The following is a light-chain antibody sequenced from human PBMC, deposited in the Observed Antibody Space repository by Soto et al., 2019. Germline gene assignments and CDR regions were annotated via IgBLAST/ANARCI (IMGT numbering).Light chain of an antibody. J-gene: IGKJ5*01. V-gene: IGKV3-20*01. Sequence: IVLTQSPCTLSLSPGERTTLSCRASQSISRYLAWYQQKPGQGPRLLVYGASSRATGIPDRFSGSGSGTDFTLTISRLEPEDFAVYYCQQYGSSITFGQGTRLEIK. CDR1: QSISRY. CDR3: QQYGSSIT. CDR2: GAS.